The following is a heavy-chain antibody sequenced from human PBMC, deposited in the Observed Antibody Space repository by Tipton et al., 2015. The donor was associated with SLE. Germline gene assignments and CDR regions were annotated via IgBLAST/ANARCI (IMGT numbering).Heavy chain of an antibody. CDR2: ISSSSTI. CDR3: AKAAAAGPSDAFDI. V-gene: IGHV3-69-1*01. CDR1: GFTFSDYY. Sequence: SLRLSCAASGFTFSDYYMNWVRQAPGKGLEWVSSISSSSTIYYADSVKGRFTISRDNAKNSLYLQMNSLRAEDTAVYYCAKAAAAGPSDAFDIWGQGTMVTVSS. J-gene: IGHJ3*02. D-gene: IGHD6-13*01.